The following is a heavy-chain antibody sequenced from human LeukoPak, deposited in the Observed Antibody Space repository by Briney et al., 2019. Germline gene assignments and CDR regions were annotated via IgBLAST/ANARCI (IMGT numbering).Heavy chain of an antibody. J-gene: IGHJ4*02. D-gene: IGHD3-22*01. CDR3: ATNIVSSGGPDY. Sequence: ASVKVSCKASGYTFTGYYMHWVRQAPGQGLEWMGWINPNSGGTNYAQKFQGRVTMTRDTSISTAYMELSRLRSDDTAVYYCATNIVSSGGPDYWGQGTLVTVSS. CDR2: INPNSGGT. V-gene: IGHV1-2*02. CDR1: GYTFTGYY.